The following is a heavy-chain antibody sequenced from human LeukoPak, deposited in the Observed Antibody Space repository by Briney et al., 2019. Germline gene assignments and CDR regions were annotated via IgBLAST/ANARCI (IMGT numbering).Heavy chain of an antibody. D-gene: IGHD5-24*01. V-gene: IGHV4-30-4*08. CDR1: GGSISSGDYC. CDR3: AREERRDDYKFDY. CDR2: ISYSGSTYT. Sequence: SETLSLTCTVSGGSISSGDYCWGWIRQPPGKGLEWIVYISYSGSTYTYYNPSLKRLVTISVDTSKNQFSLKLSSVTAADTAAYYCAREERRDDYKFDYWGQGTLVTVSS. J-gene: IGHJ4*02.